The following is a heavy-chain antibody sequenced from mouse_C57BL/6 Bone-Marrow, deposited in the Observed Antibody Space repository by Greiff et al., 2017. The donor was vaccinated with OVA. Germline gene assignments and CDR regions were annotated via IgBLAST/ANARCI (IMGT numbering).Heavy chain of an antibody. Sequence: VKLKESGAELVKPEASVKISCKASGYAFSNYWMNWVKQRPGKGLEWIGQIYPGDGDTNYNGKFKGKATLTADKSSSTAYMHLSSLTSEDSAVYFCARGAYWGQGTLVTVSA. V-gene: IGHV1-80*01. J-gene: IGHJ3*01. CDR3: ARGAY. CDR2: IYPGDGDT. CDR1: GYAFSNYW.